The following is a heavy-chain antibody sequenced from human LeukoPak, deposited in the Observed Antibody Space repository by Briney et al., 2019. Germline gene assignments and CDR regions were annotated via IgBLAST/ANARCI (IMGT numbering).Heavy chain of an antibody. V-gene: IGHV3-53*01. J-gene: IGHJ6*03. CDR1: GFTFNNYI. D-gene: IGHD3-10*01. CDR3: ARSLRVRGVPDYMDV. Sequence: SGGSLRLSCAASGFTFNNYIMNWVRRAPGKGLEWVSVIHKNAITSYADTVRGRFTISRDNSKNTLYLQMNNLRVDDTAVYYCARSLRVRGVPDYMDVRGKGTTVTVYS. CDR2: IHKNAIT.